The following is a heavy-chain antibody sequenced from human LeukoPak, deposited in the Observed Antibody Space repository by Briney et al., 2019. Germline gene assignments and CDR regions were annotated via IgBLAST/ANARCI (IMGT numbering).Heavy chain of an antibody. J-gene: IGHJ6*02. V-gene: IGHV1-2*02. D-gene: IGHD3-3*01. CDR1: GHTFTAYY. CDR3: ARKRFLEWFPLDV. Sequence: ASVKVSCKASGHTFTAYYFHWVRQAPGQGFEWMGWINPDSGATNFAQKFQGRVTMTRDTSISTAYMELSRLRSDDTAVYYCARKRFLEWFPLDVWGQGTTVTVSS. CDR2: INPDSGAT.